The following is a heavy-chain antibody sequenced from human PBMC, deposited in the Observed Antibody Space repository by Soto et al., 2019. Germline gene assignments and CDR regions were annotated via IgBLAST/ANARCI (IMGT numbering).Heavy chain of an antibody. CDR1: GFSLSTSGMC. J-gene: IGHJ6*02. D-gene: IGHD3-10*01. CDR2: IDWDNDK. CDR3: ARIVGRPGHYCSYYYYGMDV. Sequence: SGPTLVNPTQTHTLTCTFSGFSLSTSGMCVTWIRQPTGKALEWLAVIDWDNDKYYTTSLKTRLTISKDTSKSQVVLILTNTAPVDTATYYCARIVGRPGHYCSYYYYGMDVWGQGTTVPVSS. V-gene: IGHV2-70*01.